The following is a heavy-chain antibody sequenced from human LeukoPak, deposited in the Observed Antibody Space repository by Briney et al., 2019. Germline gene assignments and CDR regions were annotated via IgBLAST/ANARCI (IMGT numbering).Heavy chain of an antibody. CDR1: GFTFSSYS. Sequence: GGSLRLSCAASGFTFSSYSMNWVRQAPGKGLEWVSSISSSSSYIYYADSVKGRFTISRGNAKNSLYLQMNSLRAEDTAVYYCARGALLMVYAAFDYWGQGTLVTVSS. CDR3: ARGALLMVYAAFDY. V-gene: IGHV3-21*01. CDR2: ISSSSSYI. J-gene: IGHJ4*02. D-gene: IGHD2-8*01.